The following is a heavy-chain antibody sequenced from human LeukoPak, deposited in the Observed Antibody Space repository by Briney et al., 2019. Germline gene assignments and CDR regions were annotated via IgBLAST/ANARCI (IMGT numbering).Heavy chain of an antibody. Sequence: GGSLRLSCTASGFTFDTYTMNWVRQAPGKGPEWISSIGRSSIDKYYADSVRGRFTISRDNAKNSLYVQMSSLRVEDTAVYYCVGGDSRELWGQGTLVTVSS. CDR2: IGRSSIDK. J-gene: IGHJ4*02. V-gene: IGHV3-21*01. CDR1: GFTFDTYT. D-gene: IGHD3-22*01. CDR3: VGGDSREL.